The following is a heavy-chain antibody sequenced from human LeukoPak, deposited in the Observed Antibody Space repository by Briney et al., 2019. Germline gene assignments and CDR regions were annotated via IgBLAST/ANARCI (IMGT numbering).Heavy chain of an antibody. CDR2: INHSGST. CDR3: ARCQLRDVASDY. Sequence: PSETLSLTCAVYGGSFSGYYWSWIRQPPGKGLEWIGEINHSGSTNYNPSLKSRVTISVDTSKNQFSLKLSSVTAADTAVYYCARCQLRDVASDYWGQGTLVTVSS. J-gene: IGHJ4*02. D-gene: IGHD1-1*01. V-gene: IGHV4-34*01. CDR1: GGSFSGYY.